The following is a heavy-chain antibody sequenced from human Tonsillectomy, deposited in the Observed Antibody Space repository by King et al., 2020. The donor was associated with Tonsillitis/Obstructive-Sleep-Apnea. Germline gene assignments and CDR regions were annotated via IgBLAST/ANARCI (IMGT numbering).Heavy chain of an antibody. Sequence: QLVQSGEEVKKPGESLNISCQGSGYRFTSYWIAWVRQVPGKGLDWMGIIYPGDSDTRYSPSFQGQVTISADKSIDTAYLQLGSLRASDTAMYYCARLDNTGSSFLFGGNFDLWGRGTLVTVSS. D-gene: IGHD1-26*01. CDR3: ARLDNTGSSFLFGGNFDL. CDR2: IYPGDSDT. J-gene: IGHJ2*01. V-gene: IGHV5-51*01. CDR1: GYRFTSYW.